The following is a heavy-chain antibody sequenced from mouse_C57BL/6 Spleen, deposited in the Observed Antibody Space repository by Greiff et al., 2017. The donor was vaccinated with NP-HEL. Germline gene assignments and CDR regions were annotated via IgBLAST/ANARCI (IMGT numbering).Heavy chain of an antibody. V-gene: IGHV5-9*01. J-gene: IGHJ2*01. CDR2: ISGGGGNT. CDR1: GFTFSSYT. Sequence: EVHLVESGGGLVKPGGSLKLSCAASGFTFSSYTMSWVRQTPEKRLEWVATISGGGGNTYYPDSVKGRFTISRDNAKNTLYLQMSSLRSEDTALYYCARRANWDAYFDYWGQGTTLTVSS. CDR3: ARRANWDAYFDY. D-gene: IGHD4-1*01.